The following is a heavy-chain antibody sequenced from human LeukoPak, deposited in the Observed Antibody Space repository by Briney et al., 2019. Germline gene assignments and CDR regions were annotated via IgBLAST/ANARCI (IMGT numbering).Heavy chain of an antibody. CDR2: IIPIFGTA. V-gene: IGHV1-69*13. J-gene: IGHJ4*02. CDR3: ARDHYGDYDPWFDY. D-gene: IGHD4-17*01. Sequence: EASVKVSCKASGGTFSSYAISWVRQAPGQGLEWMGGIIPIFGTANYAQKFQGRVTITADESTSTAYMELSSLRSEDTAVYYCARDHYGDYDPWFDYWGQGTLVTVSS. CDR1: GGTFSSYA.